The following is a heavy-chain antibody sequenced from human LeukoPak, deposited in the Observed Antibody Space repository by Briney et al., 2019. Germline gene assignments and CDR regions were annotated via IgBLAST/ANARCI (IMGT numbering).Heavy chain of an antibody. D-gene: IGHD6-13*01. CDR2: ISSSSSYI. Sequence: GGSLRLSCAASGFTFSSYSMSWVRQAPGKGLEWVSSISSSSSYIYYADSVKGRFTISRDNAKNSLYLQMNSLRAEDTAVYYCARGDGIAAAGTSFDYWGPGTLVTVSS. CDR1: GFTFSSYS. J-gene: IGHJ4*02. CDR3: ARGDGIAAAGTSFDY. V-gene: IGHV3-21*01.